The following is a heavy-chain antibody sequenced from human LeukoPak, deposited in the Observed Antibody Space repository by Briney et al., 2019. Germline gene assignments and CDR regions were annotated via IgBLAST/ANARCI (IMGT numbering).Heavy chain of an antibody. CDR2: IKQDGSEK. CDR3: ARGLEWPGKPTLVSDY. Sequence: GGSLTLSCAASGFTFSKQWMSWFRQAPGKGLEWVANIKQDGSEKYFVDSVKGRFTISTDNAKNSLGRQMNSLRVEDTAVYYCARGLEWPGKPTLVSDYWGQGTLVTVSS. D-gene: IGHD3-3*01. CDR1: GFTFSKQW. J-gene: IGHJ4*02. V-gene: IGHV3-7*03.